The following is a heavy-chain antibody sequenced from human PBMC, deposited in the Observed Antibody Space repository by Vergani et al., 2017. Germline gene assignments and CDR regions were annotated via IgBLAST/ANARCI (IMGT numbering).Heavy chain of an antibody. CDR1: GFTFSSYA. J-gene: IGHJ4*02. CDR3: ARGVYYYDSVATYYFDY. Sequence: QVQLVESGGGVVQPGRSLRLSCAASGFTFSSYAMHWVRQAPGKGLEWVAVISYDGSNKYYADSVKGRFTISRDNSKNTLYLQMNSLRAEDTAVYYCARGVYYYDSVATYYFDYWGQGTLVTVSS. D-gene: IGHD3-22*01. V-gene: IGHV3-30*04. CDR2: ISYDGSNK.